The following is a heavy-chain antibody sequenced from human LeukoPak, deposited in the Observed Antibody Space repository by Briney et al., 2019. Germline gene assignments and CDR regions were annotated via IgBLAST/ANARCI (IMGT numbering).Heavy chain of an antibody. CDR1: GFTFSIYS. V-gene: IGHV3-21*01. CDR2: ITSSSNYI. J-gene: IGHJ4*02. Sequence: GGSLRLSCAASGFTFSIYSMNWVRQAPGKGLEWLSSITSSSNYIYYADSVRGRFTISRDNVQNSLYLQMNSLRAEDTAMYYCARDRGYFDNWGQGTLVTVSS. CDR3: ARDRGYFDN.